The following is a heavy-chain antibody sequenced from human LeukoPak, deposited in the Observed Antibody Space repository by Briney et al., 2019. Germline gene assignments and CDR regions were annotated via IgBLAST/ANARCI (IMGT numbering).Heavy chain of an antibody. D-gene: IGHD6-13*01. V-gene: IGHV4-34*01. CDR1: GGSFSGYL. CDR3: AKIIAAGGGGYYYYGMDV. J-gene: IGHJ6*02. Sequence: SETLSLTCGVYGGSFSGYLWNWIRQPPGKGLEWLGEINHSGSANYHPSLKSRVTISVDTSRNQVSLKLSSVTAADTAVYYCAKIIAAGGGGYYYYGMDVWGQGTTVTVSS. CDR2: INHSGSA.